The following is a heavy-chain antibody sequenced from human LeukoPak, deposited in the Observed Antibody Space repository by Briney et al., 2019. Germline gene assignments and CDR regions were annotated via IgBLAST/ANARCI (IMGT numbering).Heavy chain of an antibody. V-gene: IGHV3-66*03. Sequence: SGGSLRLSCTVSGFTFSSNSMSWVRQAPGKGLEWVSFIYSDNTHYSDSVKGRFTISRDNSKNTLYLQMNSLRAEDTAVYYCAKDSTHYRVWDDYDSTGLTYWGQGTLVTVSS. CDR2: IYSDNT. J-gene: IGHJ4*02. D-gene: IGHD3-22*01. CDR1: GFTFSSNS. CDR3: AKDSTHYRVWDDYDSTGLTY.